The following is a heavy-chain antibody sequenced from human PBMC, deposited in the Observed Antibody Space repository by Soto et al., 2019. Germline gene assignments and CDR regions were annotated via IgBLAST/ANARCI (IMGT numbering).Heavy chain of an antibody. Sequence: GGSLRLSCAASGFTFRIYSMHWVRQSPGKGLEWVAVMWYDGTNKYYGESVKGRFTISRDNSENTLYLQMNSLRVEDTAVYYCARDATFGTKGGSFDVWGHGTVVTVSS. CDR1: GFTFRIYS. CDR2: MWYDGTNK. J-gene: IGHJ3*01. CDR3: ARDATFGTKGGSFDV. D-gene: IGHD3-16*01. V-gene: IGHV3-33*01.